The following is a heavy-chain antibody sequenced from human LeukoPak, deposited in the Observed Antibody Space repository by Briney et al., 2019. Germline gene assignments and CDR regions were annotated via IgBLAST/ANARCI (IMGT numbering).Heavy chain of an antibody. CDR1: GGSISSSSYY. CDR2: IYYSGST. V-gene: IGHV4-39*06. CDR3: ARVGDYSSDY. Sequence: SETLSLTCTVSGGSISSSSYYWGWIRQPPGKGLEWIGSIYYSGSTYYNPSLKSRVTISVDTSKNQFPLKLSSVTAADTAVYYCARVGDYSSDYWGQGTLVTVSS. J-gene: IGHJ4*02. D-gene: IGHD4-17*01.